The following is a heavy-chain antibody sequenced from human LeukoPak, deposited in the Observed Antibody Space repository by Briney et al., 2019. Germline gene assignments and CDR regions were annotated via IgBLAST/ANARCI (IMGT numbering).Heavy chain of an antibody. CDR2: IYTSGST. CDR1: GGSISSYY. J-gene: IGHJ6*03. Sequence: SETLSLTCTVSGGSISSYYWSWIRQPAGKGLEWIGRIYTSGSTNYNPSLKSRVTMSVDTSKNQFSLKLSSVTAADTAVYYCAREVAVAGTGPDLYYYYYMDVWGKGTTVTVSS. CDR3: AREVAVAGTGPDLYYYYYMDV. D-gene: IGHD6-19*01. V-gene: IGHV4-4*07.